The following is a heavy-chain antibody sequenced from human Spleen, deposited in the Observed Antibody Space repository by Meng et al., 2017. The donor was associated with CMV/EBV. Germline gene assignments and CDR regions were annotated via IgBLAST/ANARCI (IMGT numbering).Heavy chain of an antibody. J-gene: IGHJ4*02. CDR1: GLTFSGST. CDR2: VRKKANRYAT. D-gene: IGHD5/OR15-5a*01. CDR3: TRWVSGSAVNFDV. V-gene: IGHV3-73*01. Sequence: GESLKISCAASGLTFSGSTIHWVRQGSGKGLEWVGRVRKKANRYATAYSPSVEGRFTVSRDDSNNTAYLQMNNLKPDDTALYYCTRWVSGSAVNFDVWGQGTLVTVSS.